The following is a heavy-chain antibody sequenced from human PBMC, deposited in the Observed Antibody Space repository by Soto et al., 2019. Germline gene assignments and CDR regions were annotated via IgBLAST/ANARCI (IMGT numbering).Heavy chain of an antibody. CDR1: GGSISTNW. CDR2: IYHSGRT. J-gene: IGHJ4*02. D-gene: IGHD6-19*01. CDR3: ASQIAVSGTRGFDF. Sequence: QVQLQESGPGLMKPSGTLSLTCAVSGGSISTNWWSWVRQPPGKGLEWIGEIYHSGRTNYNPSLDYRFTMSVDKSQNHLSLFRNSVTAAGTAVYYCASQIAVSGTRGFDFWGQGTLVTVSS. V-gene: IGHV4-4*02.